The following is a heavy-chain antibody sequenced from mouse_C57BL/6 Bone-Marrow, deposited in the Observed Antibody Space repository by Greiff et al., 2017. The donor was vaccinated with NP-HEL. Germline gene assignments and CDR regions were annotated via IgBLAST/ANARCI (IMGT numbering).Heavy chain of an antibody. V-gene: IGHV1-82*01. Sequence: QVQLKQSGPELVKPGASVKISCKASGYAFSSSWMNWVKQRPGKGLEWIGRIYPGDGDTNYNGKFKGKATLTADKSSSTAYMQLSSLTSEDSAVYFCARSGYYAYWYFDVWGRGTTVTVSS. CDR1: GYAFSSSW. D-gene: IGHD2-3*01. J-gene: IGHJ1*03. CDR2: IYPGDGDT. CDR3: ARSGYYAYWYFDV.